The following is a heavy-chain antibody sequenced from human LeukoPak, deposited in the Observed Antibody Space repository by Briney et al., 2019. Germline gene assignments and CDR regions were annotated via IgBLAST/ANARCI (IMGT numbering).Heavy chain of an antibody. D-gene: IGHD2-21*02. J-gene: IGHJ6*03. Sequence: PGGSLRLSCAASGFTFSSYEMNWVRQAPGKGLEWVSYISSSGSTIYYADSVKGRFTISRDNAKNSLYLQMNSLRAGDTAVYYCARNGEVVTAIPARYYYYMDVWGKGTTVTVSS. V-gene: IGHV3-48*03. CDR2: ISSSGSTI. CDR1: GFTFSSYE. CDR3: ARNGEVVTAIPARYYYYMDV.